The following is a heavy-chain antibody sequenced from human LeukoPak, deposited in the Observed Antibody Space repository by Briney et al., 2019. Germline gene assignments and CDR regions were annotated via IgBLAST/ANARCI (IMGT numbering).Heavy chain of an antibody. J-gene: IGHJ4*02. CDR2: IYYSGST. CDR3: ATSYYYDSSGHRILDY. D-gene: IGHD3-22*01. V-gene: IGHV4-39*01. CDR1: GGSISSSNYY. Sequence: SETLSLTCTVSGGSISSSNYYWGWIRQPPGKGLEWIGSIYYSGSTYYNLSLKSRVTIFVDTSKNQFSLKLSSVTAADTAVYYCATSYYYDSSGHRILDYWGQGTLVTVSS.